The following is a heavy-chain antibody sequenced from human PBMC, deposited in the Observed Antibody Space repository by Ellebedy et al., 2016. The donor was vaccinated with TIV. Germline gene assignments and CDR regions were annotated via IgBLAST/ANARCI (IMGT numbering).Heavy chain of an antibody. D-gene: IGHD2-15*01. V-gene: IGHV3-7*01. J-gene: IGHJ3*02. Sequence: GESLKISCAASGFIIRGDWMSWVRQAPGKGLEWVAHINPDGSAEYYVDSVRGRFTISRENAKNSRYLQMHSLRAEDTAVYYCARLIGGTCQCAFDIWGQGTMVTVSS. CDR3: ARLIGGTCQCAFDI. CDR2: INPDGSAE. CDR1: GFIIRGDW.